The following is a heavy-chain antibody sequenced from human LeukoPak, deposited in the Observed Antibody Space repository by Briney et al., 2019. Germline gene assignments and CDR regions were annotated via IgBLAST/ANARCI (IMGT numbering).Heavy chain of an antibody. V-gene: IGHV3-30*18. J-gene: IGHJ4*02. Sequence: GGSLRLSCAASGFTFSSYGMHWVRQAPGKGLEWVAVISYDGSNKYYAESVKGRFTISRDNSKNTLYLQMNSLRAEDTAVYYCAKDGGYSSYHYWGQGTLVTVSS. CDR2: ISYDGSNK. D-gene: IGHD6-19*01. CDR3: AKDGGYSSYHY. CDR1: GFTFSSYG.